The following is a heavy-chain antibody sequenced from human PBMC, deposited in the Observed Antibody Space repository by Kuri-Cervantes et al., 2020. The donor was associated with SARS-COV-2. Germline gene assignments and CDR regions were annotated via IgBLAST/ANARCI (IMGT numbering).Heavy chain of an antibody. V-gene: IGHV4-34*01. D-gene: IGHD6-13*01. CDR1: GGSFSGYY. J-gene: IGHJ6*02. CDR3: ARGMRYSSSWYYYYGMDV. Sequence: SQTLSLTCAVYGGSFSGYYWSWIRQPPGKGLEWIGEINHSGSTKNNPSLKSLVTISVDTSKNQFSLKLSSVTAADTAVYYCARGMRYSSSWYYYYGMDVWGQGTTVTVSS. CDR2: INHSGST.